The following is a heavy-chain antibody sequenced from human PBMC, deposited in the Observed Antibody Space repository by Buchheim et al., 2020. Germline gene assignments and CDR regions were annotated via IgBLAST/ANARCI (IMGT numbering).Heavy chain of an antibody. J-gene: IGHJ4*02. CDR2: IKKDGSEK. Sequence: EVQLVESGGGLVQPGGSLRLSCAASGFTFSSYWMSWVRQAPGKGLEWVANIKKDGSEKWYVDSVTGRFSIPKDNAKNSLFLQMSSLRAEDTAVYYCARYSSSWAHFDYWGQGT. CDR3: ARYSSSWAHFDY. V-gene: IGHV3-7*01. CDR1: GFTFSSYW. D-gene: IGHD2-21*01.